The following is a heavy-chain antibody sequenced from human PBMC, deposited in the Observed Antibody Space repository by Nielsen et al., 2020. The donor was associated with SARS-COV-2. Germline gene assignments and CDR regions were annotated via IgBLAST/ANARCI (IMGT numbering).Heavy chain of an antibody. Sequence: GESLKISCAASGFTFSSYGMHWVRQAPGKGLEWVAVIWYDGRNKYYADSVKGRFTISRDNSKNTLYLQMNSLRAEDTAVYYCASHIGFGESFDYWGQGTLVTVSS. CDR2: IWYDGRNK. J-gene: IGHJ4*02. D-gene: IGHD3-10*01. CDR1: GFTFSSYG. CDR3: ASHIGFGESFDY. V-gene: IGHV3-33*08.